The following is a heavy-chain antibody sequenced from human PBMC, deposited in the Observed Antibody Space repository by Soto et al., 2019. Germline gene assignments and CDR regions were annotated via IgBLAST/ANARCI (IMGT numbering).Heavy chain of an antibody. V-gene: IGHV1-8*01. D-gene: IGHD5-12*01. CDR2: MNPNSGNT. CDR3: ASGYSGYATDY. J-gene: IGHJ4*02. Sequence: VSVKVSCKASGYTFTSYYINWVRQATGQGLEWMGWMNPNSGNTGYTQKFQGRVTMTRNTSISTAYMELSSLRSEDTAVYYCASGYSGYATDYWGQGTLVTVSS. CDR1: GYTFTSYY.